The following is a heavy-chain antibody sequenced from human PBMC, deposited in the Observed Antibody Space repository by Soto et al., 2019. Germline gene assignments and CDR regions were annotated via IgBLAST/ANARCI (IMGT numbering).Heavy chain of an antibody. J-gene: IGHJ4*02. CDR1: GYTFTSYG. CDR2: ISAYNGNT. V-gene: IGHV1-18*01. Sequence: ASVKVSCKASGYTFTSYGISWVRQAPGQGLEWMGWISAYNGNTNYAQKLQGRVTMTTDTSTSTAYMELRSLRSDDTAVYYCARDQLGYCSSTSCGNFDDWGQGTLVTVSS. D-gene: IGHD2-2*01. CDR3: ARDQLGYCSSTSCGNFDD.